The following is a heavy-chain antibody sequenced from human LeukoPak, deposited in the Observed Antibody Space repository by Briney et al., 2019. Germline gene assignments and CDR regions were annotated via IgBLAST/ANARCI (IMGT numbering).Heavy chain of an antibody. V-gene: IGHV4-39*01. CDR3: ARQTGAGLFILP. CDR1: GVSISSSSYY. J-gene: IGHJ4*02. D-gene: IGHD3/OR15-3a*01. CDR2: IYYSGST. Sequence: SETLSLTCNVSGVSISSSSYYWGWIRQPPGKGLEWIGSIYYSGSTYYNTSLKSRVTISVDTSKNQFSLKLNSVTAADTAVYFCARQTGAGLFILPGGQGTLVTVSS.